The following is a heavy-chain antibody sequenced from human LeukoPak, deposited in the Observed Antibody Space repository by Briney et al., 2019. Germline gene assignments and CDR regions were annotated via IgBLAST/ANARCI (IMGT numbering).Heavy chain of an antibody. CDR2: ISGSGGRT. J-gene: IGHJ4*02. CDR3: AYYCATGSICYLRDY. D-gene: IGHD2-2*01. V-gene: IGHV3-23*01. CDR1: GFTFSSYP. Sequence: GGSLRLSCAASGFTFSSYPMKWVRQAPGKVLEWVSAISGSGGRTYYADSVNGRFTISRDNSQNTLYLQMNSLRADDTAVYYCAYYCATGSICYLRDYWGQGTLVTVSS.